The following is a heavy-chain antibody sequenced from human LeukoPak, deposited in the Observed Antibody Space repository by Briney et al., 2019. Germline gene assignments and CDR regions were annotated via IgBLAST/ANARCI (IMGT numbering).Heavy chain of an antibody. CDR2: IYHSGST. J-gene: IGHJ2*01. CDR1: GGYISRSNW. CDR3: ARVFYYGSGTFDL. V-gene: IGHV4-4*02. Sequence: SGTLSLTCAVSGGYISRSNWWSWVRQPPGKGLEWIGEIYHSGSTNYNPSLKSRVTISVDKSKNQFSLKLSSVTAADTAVYYCARVFYYGSGTFDLWGCGTLVTVSS. D-gene: IGHD3-10*01.